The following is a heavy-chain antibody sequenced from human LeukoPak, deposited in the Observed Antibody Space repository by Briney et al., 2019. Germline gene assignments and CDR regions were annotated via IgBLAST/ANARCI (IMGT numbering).Heavy chain of an antibody. CDR2: ISSSGSTI. Sequence: PGGSLRLSCAASGFTFSRYWMSWVRQAPGKGLERVSYISSSGSTIYYAHSVKGRFTISRDNAKNSLYLQMNSLRAEDTAVYYCARDRYLDVWGKGTTATVSS. CDR3: ARDRYLDV. CDR1: GFTFSRYW. J-gene: IGHJ6*04. V-gene: IGHV3-48*04. D-gene: IGHD3-9*01.